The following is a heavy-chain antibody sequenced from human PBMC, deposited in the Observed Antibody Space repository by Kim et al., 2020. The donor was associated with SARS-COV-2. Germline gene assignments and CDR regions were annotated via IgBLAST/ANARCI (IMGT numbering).Heavy chain of an antibody. J-gene: IGHJ4*02. D-gene: IGHD6-13*01. Sequence: GGSLRLSCAASGFTFSDYYMSWIRQAPGKGLEWVSYISTTGSTIYYADSVKGRFTISRDNAKNSLYLQMNSLRADDTAVYYCARGGPSNRWFFDYWGQGNLVTLPS. CDR2: ISTTGSTI. CDR1: GFTFSDYY. CDR3: ARGGPSNRWFFDY. V-gene: IGHV3-11*01.